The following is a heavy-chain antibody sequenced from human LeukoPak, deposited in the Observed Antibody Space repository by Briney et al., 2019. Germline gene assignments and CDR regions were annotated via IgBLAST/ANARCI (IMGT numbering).Heavy chain of an antibody. V-gene: IGHV3-30*18. CDR1: GFTFSSYG. CDR2: ISYDGSNK. Sequence: GGSLRLSCAASGFTFSSYGMRWVRQAPGKGLEWVAVISYDGSNKYYADSVKGRFTISRDNSKNTLYLQMNSLRAEDTAVYYCAKGQSRFRGSYFDYWGQGTLVTVSS. D-gene: IGHD3-10*01. CDR3: AKGQSRFRGSYFDY. J-gene: IGHJ4*02.